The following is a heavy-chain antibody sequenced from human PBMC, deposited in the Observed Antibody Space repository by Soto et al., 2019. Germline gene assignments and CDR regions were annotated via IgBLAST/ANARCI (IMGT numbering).Heavy chain of an antibody. Sequence: SVKVPSSASCYTFTSYGISLVRQAPGQVLEWMGWISAYNGNTNYAQKLQGRVTMTTDTSTSTAYMELRSLRSDETAVYYCARVQERFLEWLYIPYYYYGMDVWGQGTTVTVSS. J-gene: IGHJ6*02. CDR2: ISAYNGNT. CDR1: CYTFTSYG. V-gene: IGHV1-18*04. D-gene: IGHD3-3*01. CDR3: ARVQERFLEWLYIPYYYYGMDV.